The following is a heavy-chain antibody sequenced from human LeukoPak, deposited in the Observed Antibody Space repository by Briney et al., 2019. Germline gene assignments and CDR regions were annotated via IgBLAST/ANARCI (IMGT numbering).Heavy chain of an antibody. D-gene: IGHD5-12*01. V-gene: IGHV4-39*07. CDR2: IYYSGST. J-gene: IGHJ4*02. Sequence: SETLSLTCSVSGGSISSSNYFWGWIRQPPGKGLEWIGTIYYSGSTYYNPSLKSQVTISVDTSKNQFSLKLSSVTAADTAVYYCARARGYSGYGFDYWGQGTLVTVSS. CDR3: ARARGYSGYGFDY. CDR1: GGSISSSNYF.